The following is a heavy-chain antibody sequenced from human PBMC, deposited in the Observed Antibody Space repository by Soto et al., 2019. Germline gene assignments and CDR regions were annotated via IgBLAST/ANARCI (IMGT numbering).Heavy chain of an antibody. CDR1: GGSISSYY. Sequence: SETLSLTCTVSGGSISSYYWSWIRKHPGKGLEWIGYIYYSGSTNYNPSLKSRVTISVDTSKNQFSLKLSSVTAADTAVYYCARVGGDDYDSSGFDHWGQGTLVTVSS. J-gene: IGHJ4*02. V-gene: IGHV4-59*01. CDR3: ARVGGDDYDSSGFDH. CDR2: IYYSGST. D-gene: IGHD3-22*01.